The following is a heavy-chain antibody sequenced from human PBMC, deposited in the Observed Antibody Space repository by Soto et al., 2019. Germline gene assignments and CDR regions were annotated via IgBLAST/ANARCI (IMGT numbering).Heavy chain of an antibody. CDR2: IYYSGST. D-gene: IGHD6-19*01. CDR3: ARPAVAGPGGYAFDI. V-gene: IGHV4-59*01. CDR1: GGSISSYY. J-gene: IGHJ3*02. Sequence: SETLSLTCTVSGGSISSYYWSWIRQPPGKGLEWIGYIYYSGSTNYNPSLKSRVTISVDTSKNQFSLKLSSVTAADTAVYYCARPAVAGPGGYAFDIWGQGTMVTVSS.